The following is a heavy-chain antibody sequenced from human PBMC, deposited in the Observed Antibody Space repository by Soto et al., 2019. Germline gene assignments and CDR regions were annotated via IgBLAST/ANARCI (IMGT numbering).Heavy chain of an antibody. D-gene: IGHD2-2*02. CDR2: ISYDGSNK. CDR3: ARDCSSTSRYRMGGDY. CDR1: GFTFSSYG. Sequence: GGSLRLSCAASGFTFSSYGMHWVRQAPGKGLEWVAVISYDGSNKYYADSVKGRFTISRDNSKNTLYLQMNSLRAEDTAVYYCARDCSSTSRYRMGGDYWGQGTLVSGSS. J-gene: IGHJ4*02. V-gene: IGHV3-30*03.